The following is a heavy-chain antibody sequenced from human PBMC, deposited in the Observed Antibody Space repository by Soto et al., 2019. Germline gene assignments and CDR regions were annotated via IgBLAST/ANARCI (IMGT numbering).Heavy chain of an antibody. CDR2: INHSGST. CDR1: CGSFSGYY. V-gene: IGHV4-34*01. J-gene: IGHJ5*02. Sequence: SSETLSLTCAVYCGSFSGYYWSWIRQPPGKGLEWIGEINHSGSTNYNPSLKSRVTISVDTSKNQFSLKLSSVTAADTAVYYCARKRRYYDSSGYDPWGQGTLVTVSS. CDR3: ARKRRYYDSSGYDP. D-gene: IGHD3-22*01.